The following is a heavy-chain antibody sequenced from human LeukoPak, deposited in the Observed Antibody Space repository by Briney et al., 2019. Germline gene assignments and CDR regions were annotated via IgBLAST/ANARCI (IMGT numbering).Heavy chain of an antibody. Sequence: SETLSLTCAVSGGSISGGGYSWRWIRQPPGKGLEWIGYIYHSGNIYYNPSLKSRVTLSEDRSKNQFSLKLSSVTAADTAVYYCAREHWDRYSDHWGQGTLVTVSS. V-gene: IGHV4-30-2*01. D-gene: IGHD7-27*01. CDR2: IYHSGNI. CDR1: GGSISGGGYS. CDR3: AREHWDRYSDH. J-gene: IGHJ4*02.